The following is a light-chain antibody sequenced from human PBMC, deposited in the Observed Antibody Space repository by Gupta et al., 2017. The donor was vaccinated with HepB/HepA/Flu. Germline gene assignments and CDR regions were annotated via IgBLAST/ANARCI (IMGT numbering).Light chain of an antibody. Sequence: QPVLPPPPSVSWAPAQRVTISCTSRSSNIGAGYDVHWYQQLPGTAPKLLIYGNSNRTSGVPDRFSGSKSGTSASLAITGLQAEDEADYYCQSYDSSLSGPVVFGGGTKLTVL. J-gene: IGLJ2*01. CDR3: QSYDSSLSGPVV. CDR1: SSNIGAGYD. CDR2: GNS. V-gene: IGLV1-40*01.